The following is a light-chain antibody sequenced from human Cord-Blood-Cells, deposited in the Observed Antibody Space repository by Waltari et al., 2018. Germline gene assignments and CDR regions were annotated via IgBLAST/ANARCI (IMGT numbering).Light chain of an antibody. CDR1: SSEVGGYNY. CDR2: DVS. Sequence: QSALTQPRSVSGSPGQSVTISCTGTSSEVGGYNYVSWDQQHPGKAPKLMIYDVSKRPSGLPDRFAGSKSGNTASLTISGRQAEDEADYYCCSNAGSYTFVFGTGTKVTVL. J-gene: IGLJ1*01. V-gene: IGLV2-11*01. CDR3: CSNAGSYTFV.